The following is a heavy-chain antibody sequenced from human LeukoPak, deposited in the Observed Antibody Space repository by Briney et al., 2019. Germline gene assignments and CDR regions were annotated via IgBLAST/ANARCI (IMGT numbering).Heavy chain of an antibody. D-gene: IGHD6-13*01. V-gene: IGHV3-23*01. CDR1: GFTFSSYA. CDR2: ISGSGGST. J-gene: IGHJ6*02. Sequence: GSLRLSCAASGFTFSSYAMSWVRQAPGKGLEWVSAISGSGGSTYYADSVKGRFTISRDNSKNTLYLQMNSLRAEDTAVYYCARDSSSWYNNYYYGMDVWGQGATVTVSS. CDR3: ARDSSSWYNNYYYGMDV.